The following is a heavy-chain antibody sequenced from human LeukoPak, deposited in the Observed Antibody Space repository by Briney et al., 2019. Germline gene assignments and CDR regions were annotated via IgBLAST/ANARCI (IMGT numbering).Heavy chain of an antibody. Sequence: GGSLRPSCAASGFTFNSYTMNWVRQAPGKGLEWVSSISDSGGYTFYADSVKGRFTISRDNSKNTVYLQMNSLRAEDTAVYYCAKDLRLGYCSGGSCLMDVWGKGTTVTVSS. CDR3: AKDLRLGYCSGGSCLMDV. V-gene: IGHV3-23*01. J-gene: IGHJ6*03. D-gene: IGHD2-15*01. CDR1: GFTFNSYT. CDR2: ISDSGGYT.